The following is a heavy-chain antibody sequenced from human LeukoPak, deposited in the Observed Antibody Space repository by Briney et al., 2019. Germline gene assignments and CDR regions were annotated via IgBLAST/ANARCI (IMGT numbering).Heavy chain of an antibody. CDR3: ARPQGPKITIFRGAFDI. D-gene: IGHD3-9*01. CDR2: IKQDGSEK. CDR1: GFTFSSYW. V-gene: IGHV3-7*01. J-gene: IGHJ3*02. Sequence: GGSLRLSCAASGFTFSSYWMSWVRQAPGKGLEWVANIKQDGSEKYYVDSVKGRFTISRDNAKNSLYLQMNSLRAEDTAVYYCARPQGPKITIFRGAFDIWGQGTMVTVSS.